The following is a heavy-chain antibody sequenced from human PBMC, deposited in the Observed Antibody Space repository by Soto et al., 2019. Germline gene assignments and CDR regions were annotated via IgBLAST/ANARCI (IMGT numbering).Heavy chain of an antibody. Sequence: GGSLRLSCSASGFAFSNYEMNWFRQAPGKGLEWVSYISLSGSTIYYADSVKGRFTISRDNAKNSLYLQMNSLRAEDTAVYCCARDNARRLDYWGQGTLVTVSS. CDR3: ARDNARRLDY. V-gene: IGHV3-48*03. CDR1: GFAFSNYE. J-gene: IGHJ4*02. D-gene: IGHD1-1*01. CDR2: ISLSGSTI.